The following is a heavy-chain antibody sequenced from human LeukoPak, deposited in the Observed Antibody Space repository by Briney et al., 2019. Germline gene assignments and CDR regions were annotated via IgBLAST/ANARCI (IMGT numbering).Heavy chain of an antibody. CDR1: GGSISSYY. CDR2: IYSSGST. J-gene: IGHJ5*02. D-gene: IGHD5-24*01. V-gene: IGHV4-59*08. CDR3: ARGEMAAAGKGEWFDP. Sequence: SETLSLTCTVSGGSISSYYWSWIRQPPGKGLEWIGYIYSSGSTNYNPSLKSRVTISVDTSKNQFSLKLSSVTAADTAVYYCARGEMAAAGKGEWFDPWGQGTLVTVSS.